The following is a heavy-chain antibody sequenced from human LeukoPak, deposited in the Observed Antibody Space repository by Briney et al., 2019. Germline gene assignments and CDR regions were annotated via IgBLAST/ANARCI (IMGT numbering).Heavy chain of an antibody. D-gene: IGHD1-20*01. J-gene: IGHJ4*02. Sequence: HPGGSLRLSCAASGFTFSSYEMYWVRQAPGKGLEWVSYISGSGSTRYYTDSVKGRFTISRDNAKNSLYLQMNSLRAEDTAVYYCVRDPGITGTSYWGQGTLVTVSS. V-gene: IGHV3-48*03. CDR3: VRDPGITGTSY. CDR1: GFTFSSYE. CDR2: ISGSGSTR.